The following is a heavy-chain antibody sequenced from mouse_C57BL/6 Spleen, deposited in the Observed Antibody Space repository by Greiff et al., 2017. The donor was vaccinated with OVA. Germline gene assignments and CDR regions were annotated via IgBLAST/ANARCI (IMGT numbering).Heavy chain of an antibody. J-gene: IGHJ3*01. V-gene: IGHV14-3*01. CDR1: GFTIKNTY. CDR3: ARKGYYGSSSAWFAY. CDR2: IDPANGNT. D-gene: IGHD1-1*01. Sequence: VQLQQSVAELVRPGASVKLSCTASGFTIKNTYMHWVKQRPEQGLEWIGSIDPANGNTKDAPKFQGKATITADTSSNTAYLQLSSLTSEDTAIYYCARKGYYGSSSAWFAYWGQGTLVTVSA.